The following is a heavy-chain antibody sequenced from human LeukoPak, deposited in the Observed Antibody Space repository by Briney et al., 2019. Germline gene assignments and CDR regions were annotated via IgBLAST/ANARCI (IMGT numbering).Heavy chain of an antibody. CDR2: IYHSGST. CDR1: GGSISSSNW. D-gene: IGHD6-13*01. J-gene: IGHJ4*02. CDR3: ARQGGSSSWSYYFDY. Sequence: SETLSLTCAGSGGSISSSNWWSWVRQPPGQGLEWIGEIYHSGSTYYNPSLKSRVTISVDTSKNQFSLKLSSVTAADTAVYYCARQGGSSSWSYYFDYWGQGTLVTVSS. V-gene: IGHV4-4*02.